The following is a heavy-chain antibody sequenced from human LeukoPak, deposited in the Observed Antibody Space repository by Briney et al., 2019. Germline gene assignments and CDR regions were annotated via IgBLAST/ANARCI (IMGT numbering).Heavy chain of an antibody. D-gene: IGHD5-18*01. Sequence: SETLSLTCTVSGGSISSYYWSWIRQPPGKGLEWIGYIYYSGSTNYNPSLKSRVTISVDTTKNQFSLKLSSVTAADTAVYYCARVLQLWLPNDYWGQGTLVTVSS. V-gene: IGHV4-59*01. J-gene: IGHJ4*02. CDR3: ARVLQLWLPNDY. CDR1: GGSISSYY. CDR2: IYYSGST.